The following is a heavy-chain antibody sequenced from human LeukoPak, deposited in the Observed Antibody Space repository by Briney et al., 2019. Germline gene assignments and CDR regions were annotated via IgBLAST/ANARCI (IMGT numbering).Heavy chain of an antibody. V-gene: IGHV3-30-3*02. Sequence: PGGSLRLSCAASGFTFSSYAMHWVRQAPGKGLEWVAVISYDGSNKYYADSVKGRFTISRDNSKNTLYLQMNSLRAEDTAVYYCAKSQGSRGYWGQGTLVTVSS. D-gene: IGHD3-10*01. CDR3: AKSQGSRGY. CDR2: ISYDGSNK. J-gene: IGHJ4*02. CDR1: GFTFSSYA.